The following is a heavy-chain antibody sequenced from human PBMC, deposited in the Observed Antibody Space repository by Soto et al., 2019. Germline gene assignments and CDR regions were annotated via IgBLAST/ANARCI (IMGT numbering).Heavy chain of an antibody. CDR1: GYSFTSYW. J-gene: IGHJ4*02. Sequence: GESLKISCKGSGYSFTSYWIGWVRQMPGKGLEWMGIIYPGDSDTRYSPSFQGQVTISADKSISTAYLQWSSLKASDAAMYYCARRSAIFGVVIDYWGQGTLVTVSS. CDR2: IYPGDSDT. D-gene: IGHD3-3*01. CDR3: ARRSAIFGVVIDY. V-gene: IGHV5-51*01.